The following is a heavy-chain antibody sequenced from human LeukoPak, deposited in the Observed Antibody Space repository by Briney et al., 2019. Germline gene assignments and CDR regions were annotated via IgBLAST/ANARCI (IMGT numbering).Heavy chain of an antibody. CDR2: IKQDGSEK. D-gene: IGHD6-13*01. V-gene: IGHV3-7*01. J-gene: IGHJ4*02. CDR1: EFTFSSYW. Sequence: PGGSLRLSCAASEFTFSSYWMSWVRQAPGKGLEWVASIKQDGSEKYYVDSVKGRFTISRDNAKNSLYLQMNSLRAEDTAVYYCARRGSSSWYHYFDYWGQGTLVTVSS. CDR3: ARRGSSSWYHYFDY.